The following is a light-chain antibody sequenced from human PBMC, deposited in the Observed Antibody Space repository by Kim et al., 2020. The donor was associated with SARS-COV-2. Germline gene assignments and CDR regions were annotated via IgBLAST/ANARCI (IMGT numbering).Light chain of an antibody. CDR3: SSYAGSNDLV. V-gene: IGLV2-8*01. Sequence: QSALTQPPSASGSPGQSVDISCTGTSSDVGHYNYVSWYQHHPGKAPKLIIYDVSKRPTGVPDRFSGAKSGNTASLTVSGLQAEDEADYYCSSYAGSNDLVFGGGTQLTVL. CDR1: SSDVGHYNY. J-gene: IGLJ2*01. CDR2: DVS.